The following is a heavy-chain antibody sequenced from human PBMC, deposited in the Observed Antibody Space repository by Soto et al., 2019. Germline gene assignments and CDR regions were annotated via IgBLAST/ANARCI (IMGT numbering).Heavy chain of an antibody. CDR1: GYTFTNYY. V-gene: IGHV1-46*01. J-gene: IGHJ4*02. CDR2: INPNGGST. CDR3: ATGLAAGDY. D-gene: IGHD6-13*01. Sequence: QVQLVQSGAEVKKPGASVKLSCKASGYTFTNYYIHWVRQAPGQGLEWMAIINPNGGSTSYAQKFQGRVTLTRDTSTSTVYMDLSSLKSEDTAVYYCATGLAAGDYWGQGTLVTVSS.